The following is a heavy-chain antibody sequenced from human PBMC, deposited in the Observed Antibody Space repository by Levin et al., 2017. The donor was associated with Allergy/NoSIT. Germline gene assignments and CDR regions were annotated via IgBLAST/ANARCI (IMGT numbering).Heavy chain of an antibody. J-gene: IGHJ4*02. V-gene: IGHV1-46*02. CDR1: GYIFNSYY. D-gene: IGHD3-9*01. CDR2: INPDGDDT. Sequence: ASVKVSCKASGYIFNSYYMHWVRQAPGQGLEWVGIINPDGDDTTYAQQFQGRVTMTRDTSTSTVYMELSSLRSEDTAVYYCERESSYDTLTGYYGRDFDYWGQGTLVTVSS. CDR3: ERESSYDTLTGYYGRDFDY.